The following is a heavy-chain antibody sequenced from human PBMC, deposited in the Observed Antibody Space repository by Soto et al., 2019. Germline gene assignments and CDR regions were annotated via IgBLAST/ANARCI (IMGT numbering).Heavy chain of an antibody. CDR1: GGTFSSYA. J-gene: IGHJ4*02. CDR2: LIPIFGTA. Sequence: QVQLVQSGAEVKKHGSSVQVSCKASGGTFSSYAISWVRQAPGQGLEWMGGLIPIFGTANYAQKFQGRVTITVDETTSTAYMELSSLRSEETPVYYCARDSLLWFGHSTYFFDYWGQGTLVTVSS. V-gene: IGHV1-69*01. CDR3: ARDSLLWFGHSTYFFDY. D-gene: IGHD3-10*01.